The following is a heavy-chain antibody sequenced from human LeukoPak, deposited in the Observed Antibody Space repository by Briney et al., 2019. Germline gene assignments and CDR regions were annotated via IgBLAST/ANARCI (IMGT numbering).Heavy chain of an antibody. V-gene: IGHV3-21*01. CDR2: ISSSSSYI. CDR3: ARGDYYGSGTPGY. D-gene: IGHD3-10*01. CDR1: GFTFSSYG. Sequence: GGSLRLSCAASGFTFSSYGMHWVRQAPGKGLEWVSSISSSSSYIYYADSVKGRFTISRDNAKNSLYLQINSLRAEDTAVYYCARGDYYGSGTPGYRGQGTLVTVSS. J-gene: IGHJ4*02.